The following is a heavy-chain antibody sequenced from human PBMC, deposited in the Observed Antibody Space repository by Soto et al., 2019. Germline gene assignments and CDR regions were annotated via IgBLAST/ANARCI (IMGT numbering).Heavy chain of an antibody. CDR2: IFSNDEK. Sequence: QVTLKESGPVLVKPTETLTLTCTVSGSSLNNPRMGVSWIRQSPGKALEWLAHIFSNDEKFYSASLQTRLTVSKDTSKSQVVLTMTNMDPVDTATYFCARIVIGVAGRRFDSWGQGTLVAVSS. CDR1: GSSLNNPRMG. J-gene: IGHJ5*01. D-gene: IGHD6-19*01. V-gene: IGHV2-26*01. CDR3: ARIVIGVAGRRFDS.